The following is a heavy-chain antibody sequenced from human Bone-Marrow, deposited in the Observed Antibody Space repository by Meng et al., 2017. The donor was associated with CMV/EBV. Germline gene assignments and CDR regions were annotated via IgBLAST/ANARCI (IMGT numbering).Heavy chain of an antibody. V-gene: IGHV3-30*02. J-gene: IGHJ3*02. CDR1: AFTFSSYS. CDR3: AKGRLVPAVFDALDI. D-gene: IGHD2-2*01. Sequence: GQSLILSCAASAFTFSSYSMNWVRQAPGKGLEWVAFIRYDGSNKYYADSVTGRFTISRDNSKNTLYLQMNSLRAEDTAVYYCAKGRLVPAVFDALDIWGQGTMVTVSS. CDR2: IRYDGSNK.